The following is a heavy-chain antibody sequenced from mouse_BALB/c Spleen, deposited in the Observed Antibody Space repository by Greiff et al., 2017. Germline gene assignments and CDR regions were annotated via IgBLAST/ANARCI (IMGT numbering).Heavy chain of an antibody. Sequence: VQLKESGPSLVKPSQTLSLTCSVTGDSITSGYWNWIRKFPGNKLEYMGDISYSGSTYYNPSLKSRISITRDTSKNQYYLQLNSVTTEDTATYYCARYGYGNYVAWFAYWGQGTLVTVSA. CDR1: GDSITSGY. CDR2: ISYSGST. D-gene: IGHD2-1*01. V-gene: IGHV3-8*02. J-gene: IGHJ3*01. CDR3: ARYGYGNYVAWFAY.